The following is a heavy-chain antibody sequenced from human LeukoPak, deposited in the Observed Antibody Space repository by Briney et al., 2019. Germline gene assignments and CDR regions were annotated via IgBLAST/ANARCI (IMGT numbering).Heavy chain of an antibody. CDR2: IYYSGST. CDR3: ARHRGYYGSGSKLDC. J-gene: IGHJ4*02. Sequence: SETLSLTCTVSGDSISSSSHYWGWIRQPPGKGPEWIGSIYYSGSTYYNPSLKSRVTISVDTSKNQFSLKLSSVTAADTAVCFCARHRGYYGSGSKLDCWGQGTLVTVSS. V-gene: IGHV4-39*01. CDR1: GDSISSSSHY. D-gene: IGHD3-10*01.